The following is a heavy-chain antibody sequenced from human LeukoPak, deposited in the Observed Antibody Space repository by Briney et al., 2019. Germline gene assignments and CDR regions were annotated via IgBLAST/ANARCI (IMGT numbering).Heavy chain of an antibody. J-gene: IGHJ6*02. CDR3: AKGYYGSGSFRYYYYGMDV. D-gene: IGHD3-10*01. V-gene: IGHV3-9*01. CDR1: GFTFDDYA. CDR2: ISWNSGSI. Sequence: QPGRSLRLSCAASGFTFDDYAMHWVRQAPGKGLEWVSGISWNSGSIGYADSVKGRFTISRDNAKNSLYLQMNSLRAEDTALYYCAKGYYGSGSFRYYYYGMDVWGQGTTVTVSS.